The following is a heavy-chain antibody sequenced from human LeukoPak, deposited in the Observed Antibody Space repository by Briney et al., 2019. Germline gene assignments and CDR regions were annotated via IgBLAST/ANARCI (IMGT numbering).Heavy chain of an antibody. D-gene: IGHD2-2*01. V-gene: IGHV1-2*02. CDR1: GYTFTGYY. CDR3: ARDRCSSTSCPYYYYGMDV. CDR2: INPSSGAT. Sequence: GASVKVSCKASGYTFTGYYMNWVRQAPGQGLEWMGWINPSSGATNYAQKFQGRVTITADESTSTAYMELSSLRSEDTAVYYCARDRCSSTSCPYYYYGMDVWGQGTTVTVSS. J-gene: IGHJ6*02.